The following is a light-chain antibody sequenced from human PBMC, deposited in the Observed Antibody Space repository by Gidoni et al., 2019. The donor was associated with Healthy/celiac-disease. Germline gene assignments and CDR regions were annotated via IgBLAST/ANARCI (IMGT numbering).Light chain of an antibody. V-gene: IGKV1-39*01. Sequence: DIQMTQSQSSLSAAVGDRVTITCRASQSISSYLNWYQQKPGTAPKLLIYAASSLQSGAPSSFSGSGSGTDFTLTISSLQPEDFANYYWQQSYSTPWTFGQGTKVEIK. CDR2: AAS. CDR3: QQSYSTPWT. CDR1: QSISSY. J-gene: IGKJ1*01.